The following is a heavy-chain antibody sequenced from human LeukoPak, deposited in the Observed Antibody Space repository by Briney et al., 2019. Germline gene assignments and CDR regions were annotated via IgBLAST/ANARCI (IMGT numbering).Heavy chain of an antibody. CDR1: GFTFSSYG. D-gene: IGHD3-22*01. J-gene: IGHJ4*02. CDR3: ARSTRDSSGYYSGDY. Sequence: GGSLRLSCAASGFTFSSYGMHWVRQAPGKGLEWVAVIWYDGSNKYYADSVKGRFTISRDNSKNTLYLQMNSQRAEDTAVYYCARSTRDSSGYYSGDYWGQGALVTVSS. CDR2: IWYDGSNK. V-gene: IGHV3-33*01.